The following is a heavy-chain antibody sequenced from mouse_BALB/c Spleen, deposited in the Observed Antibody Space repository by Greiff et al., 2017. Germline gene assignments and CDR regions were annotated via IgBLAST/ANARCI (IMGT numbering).Heavy chain of an antibody. D-gene: IGHD2-3*01. V-gene: IGHV1-14*01. CDR1: GYTFTSYV. CDR3: ARGRGYYPYWYFDV. J-gene: IGHJ1*01. Sequence: LVESGPELVKPGASVKMSCKASGYTFTSYVMHWVKQKPGQGLEWIGYINPYNDGTKYNEKFKGKATLTSDKSSSTAYMELSSLTSEDSAVYYCARGRGYYPYWYFDVWGAGTTVTVSS. CDR2: INPYNDGT.